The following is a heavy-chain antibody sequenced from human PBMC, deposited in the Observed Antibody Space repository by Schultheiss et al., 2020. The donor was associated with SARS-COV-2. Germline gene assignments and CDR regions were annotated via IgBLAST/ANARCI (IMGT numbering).Heavy chain of an antibody. CDR1: GFSFSTYW. Sequence: GESLKISCAASGFSFSTYWMHWVRQAPGKGLVWVSRINKDGSSVNYADSVKGRFTISRDNARNTVYLQMNSLRAEDTALYYCAKDLYSSSWYYFDYWGQGTLVTVSS. V-gene: IGHV3-74*01. J-gene: IGHJ4*02. CDR3: AKDLYSSSWYYFDY. D-gene: IGHD6-13*01. CDR2: INKDGSSV.